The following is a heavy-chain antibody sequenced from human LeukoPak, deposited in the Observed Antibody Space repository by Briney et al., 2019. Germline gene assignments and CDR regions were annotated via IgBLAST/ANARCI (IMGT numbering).Heavy chain of an antibody. D-gene: IGHD6-13*01. CDR3: ARTTDSSSWYFFYY. V-gene: IGHV4-39*01. Sequence: SETLSLTCAVSGGSISSSSYYWGWIRQPPGKGLEWIGSIYYSGRTYYNPSLKSRVTISVDTSKKQFSLKLSSVTAADTAVYYCARTTDSSSWYFFYYWGQGTLVTVSS. J-gene: IGHJ4*02. CDR1: GGSISSSSYY. CDR2: IYYSGRT.